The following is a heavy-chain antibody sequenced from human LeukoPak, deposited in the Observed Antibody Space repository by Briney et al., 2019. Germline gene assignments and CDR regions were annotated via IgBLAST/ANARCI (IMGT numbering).Heavy chain of an antibody. CDR2: INASGGST. D-gene: IGHD4-23*01. J-gene: IGHJ4*02. Sequence: ASVKASCKASGYTFINYYMHWVRQAPGQGLEWMGIINASGGSTSYAQKFQGRVTMTRDTSTSTVYMELSRLRSEDTAVYYCARDRDYGSNSDYFDSWGQGTLVTVSS. V-gene: IGHV1-46*01. CDR1: GYTFINYY. CDR3: ARDRDYGSNSDYFDS.